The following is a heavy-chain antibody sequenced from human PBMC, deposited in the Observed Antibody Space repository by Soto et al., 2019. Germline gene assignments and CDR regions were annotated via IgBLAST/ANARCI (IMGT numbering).Heavy chain of an antibody. CDR1: GYSFNTYG. CDR2: INPYNGNT. CDR3: AKRRGAGGHFDY. Sequence: GASVKVSCKASGYSFNTYGITWVRQAPGQGLEWMGWINPYNGNTKFAQKLQDRVTMTTATSTSTAYMELASLRSDDTAVYFCAKRRGAGGHFDYWGQGALVTVSS. V-gene: IGHV1-18*01. D-gene: IGHD2-15*01. J-gene: IGHJ4*02.